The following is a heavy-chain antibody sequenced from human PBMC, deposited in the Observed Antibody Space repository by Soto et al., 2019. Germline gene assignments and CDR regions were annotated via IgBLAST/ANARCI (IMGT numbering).Heavy chain of an antibody. J-gene: IGHJ6*02. CDR1: GFTFSSYG. V-gene: IGHV3-30*18. CDR2: ISYDGSNK. Sequence: GGSLRLSCAASGFTFSSYGMHWVRQAPGKGLEWVAVISYDGSNKYYADSVKGRFTISRDNSKNTLYLQMNSLRAEDTAVYYCAKEGVVVPAAVPYYYYGMDVWGQGTTVTVSS. D-gene: IGHD2-2*01. CDR3: AKEGVVVPAAVPYYYYGMDV.